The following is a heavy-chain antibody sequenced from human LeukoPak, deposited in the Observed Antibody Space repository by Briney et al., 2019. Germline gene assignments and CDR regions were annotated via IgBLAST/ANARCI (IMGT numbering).Heavy chain of an antibody. CDR2: ISYDETNK. D-gene: IGHD6-6*01. CDR3: ARDGSLAARPQGWFDP. J-gene: IGHJ5*02. V-gene: IGHV3-30*03. CDR1: GFTFSSYG. Sequence: GGSLRLSCAASGFTFSSYGMQWVRQAPGKGLEWVAVISYDETNKWYADSVKGRFTTSRDNSQNTMSLQMNSLRAEDTAVYYCARDGSLAARPQGWFDPWGQGTLVTVSS.